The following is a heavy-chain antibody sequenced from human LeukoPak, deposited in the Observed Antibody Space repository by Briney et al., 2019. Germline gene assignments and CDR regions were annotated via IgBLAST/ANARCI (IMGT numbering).Heavy chain of an antibody. CDR2: INHSGST. D-gene: IGHD4-23*01. J-gene: IGHJ4*02. Sequence: PSETLSLACAVYGGSFSGYYWSWIRQPPGKGLEWIGEINHSGSTNYNPSLKSRVTISVDTSKNQFSLKLSSVTAADTAVYYCARDGAQVTPTFDYWGQGTLVTVSS. CDR3: ARDGAQVTPTFDY. V-gene: IGHV4-34*01. CDR1: GGSFSGYY.